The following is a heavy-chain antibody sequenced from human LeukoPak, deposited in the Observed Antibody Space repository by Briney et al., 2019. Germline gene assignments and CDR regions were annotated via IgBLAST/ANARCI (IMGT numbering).Heavy chain of an antibody. Sequence: PSGTLSLTCAVSGGSISSSNWWSWVRQPPGKGLEWIGEIYHSGSTNYNPSLKSRVTISVDKSKNQFSLKLSSVTAADTAVYYCAREAFMVRGGNWFDPWGQGTLVTVSS. CDR2: IYHSGST. CDR3: AREAFMVRGGNWFDP. V-gene: IGHV4-4*02. CDR1: GGSISSSNW. J-gene: IGHJ5*02. D-gene: IGHD3-10*01.